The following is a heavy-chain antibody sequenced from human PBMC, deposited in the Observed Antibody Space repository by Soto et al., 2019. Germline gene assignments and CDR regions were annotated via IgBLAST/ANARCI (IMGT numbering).Heavy chain of an antibody. CDR2: INHSGST. V-gene: IGHV4-34*01. Sequence: SETLSLICAVYGGSFSGYYCSWIRHPPGKGMDRFREINHSGSTTYNPSLKSRVTISVDTSKNQFALKLSSVTAADTAVYYCARGTEGITIFGGLNPPGNYYYGMDVWGQGTTVT. CDR3: ARGTEGITIFGGLNPPGNYYYGMDV. CDR1: GGSFSGYY. J-gene: IGHJ6*02. D-gene: IGHD3-3*01.